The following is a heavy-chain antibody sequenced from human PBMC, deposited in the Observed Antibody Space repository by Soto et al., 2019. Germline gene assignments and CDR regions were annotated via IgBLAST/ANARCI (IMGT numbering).Heavy chain of an antibody. V-gene: IGHV1-2*02. D-gene: IGHD3-10*01. J-gene: IGHJ6*02. CDR1: GYSFTGHY. CDR3: ARDLCPFGSGSPRPTYGMDL. Sequence: QAQLVQSGAEVKPPVASVKVSCKASGYSFTGHYMPWVRQVSGKRLEFLGWLKPDNGGTYYAPKFQGRVTSTRDTSTNTAYLEMGGLHSDDTAVYYCARDLCPFGSGSPRPTYGMDLWGQGTTVAVSS. CDR2: LKPDNGGT.